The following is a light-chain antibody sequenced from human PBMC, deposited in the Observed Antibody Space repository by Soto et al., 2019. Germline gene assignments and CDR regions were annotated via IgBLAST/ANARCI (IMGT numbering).Light chain of an antibody. J-gene: IGLJ1*01. CDR2: VNS. CDR1: SSNIGAGYD. V-gene: IGLV1-40*01. Sequence: QSVLTQPPSVSGAPGQRVTISCTWSSSNIGAGYDVHWYQQLPGTAPKLLIYVNSNRPSGVPDRFSGSKSGTSASLAITGLQAEDEADYYCQSYDNSLSGYVFGTGTKLTVL. CDR3: QSYDNSLSGYV.